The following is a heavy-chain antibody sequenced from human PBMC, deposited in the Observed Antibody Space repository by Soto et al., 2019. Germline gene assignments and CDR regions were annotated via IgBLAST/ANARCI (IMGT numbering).Heavy chain of an antibody. CDR2: ISGHDGST. J-gene: IGHJ5*02. CDR1: GYTFTNYG. D-gene: IGHD3-16*01. V-gene: IGHV1-18*01. CDR3: AKTPVLLLFGGWFDP. Sequence: QVQLVQSGSEVKKPGASVKVSCKASGYTFTNYGLGWVRQAPGQGPEWMGWISGHDGSTKYAQKFQGRVNLTMDTSTPTVYMELWSLSSDATAIYYCAKTPVLLLFGGWFDPWGQGTLVTVSS.